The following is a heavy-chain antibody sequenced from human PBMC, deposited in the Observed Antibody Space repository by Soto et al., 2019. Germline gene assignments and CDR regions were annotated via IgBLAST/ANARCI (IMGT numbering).Heavy chain of an antibody. J-gene: IGHJ4*02. Sequence: PSETLSLTCTVSGDSITSNSYFWAWIRQPPGKGLEWIGSIYYSGGTYYNPSLKSRVTISVDTSKNQFSLKLSSVTAADTAVYYCARPGNYGSESYLYYFADRGQGILVPGAS. D-gene: IGHD3-10*01. CDR1: GDSITSNSYF. CDR2: IYYSGGT. V-gene: IGHV4-39*01. CDR3: ARPGNYGSESYLYYFAD.